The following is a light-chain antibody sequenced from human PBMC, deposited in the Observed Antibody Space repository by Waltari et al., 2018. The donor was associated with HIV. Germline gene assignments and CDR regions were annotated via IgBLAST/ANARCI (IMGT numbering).Light chain of an antibody. CDR2: YVT. CDR1: DSDV. CDR3: CAYADSYTLLVV. V-gene: IGLV2-11*01. J-gene: IGLJ2*01. Sequence: QSALTQPRSLSGSPGPSVTISCTGTDSDVSWYRIIPGQAPKLIIYYVTQRPSGVPDRFSGSQSGNTASLTISGLQPEDEADYYCCAYADSYTLLVVFGGGTKLTVL.